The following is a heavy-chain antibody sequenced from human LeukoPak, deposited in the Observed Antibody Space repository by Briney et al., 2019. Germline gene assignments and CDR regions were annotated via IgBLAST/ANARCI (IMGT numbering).Heavy chain of an antibody. CDR1: GFTFSSYS. D-gene: IGHD4-11*01. CDR2: ISSSSSYI. Sequence: GGSLRLSCAASGFTFSSYSMNWVRQAPGKGLEWVSFISSSSSYIYYADSVKGRFTISRDNAKNSLYLQMNSLRAEDTAVYYCARDSDYSNYDYWGQGTLVTASS. CDR3: ARDSDYSNYDY. J-gene: IGHJ4*02. V-gene: IGHV3-21*01.